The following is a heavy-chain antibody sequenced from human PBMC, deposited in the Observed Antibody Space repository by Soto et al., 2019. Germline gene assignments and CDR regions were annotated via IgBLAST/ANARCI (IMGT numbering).Heavy chain of an antibody. CDR2: IYYSGST. CDR3: ARESHVFWSGYFRFLGFDY. V-gene: IGHV4-59*01. CDR1: GGSISSYY. J-gene: IGHJ4*02. D-gene: IGHD3-3*01. Sequence: SETLSLTCTVSGGSISSYYWSWIRQPPGKGLEWIGYIYYSGSTNYNPSLKSRVTISVDTSKNQFSLKLSSVTAADTAVYYCARESHVFWSGYFRFLGFDYRGQGSLVTGSS.